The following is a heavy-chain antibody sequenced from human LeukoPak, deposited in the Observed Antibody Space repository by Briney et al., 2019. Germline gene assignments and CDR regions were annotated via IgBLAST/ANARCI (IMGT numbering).Heavy chain of an antibody. CDR2: INPNSGGT. D-gene: IGHD1-14*01. Sequence: GASVKVSCKASGYAFTGYYMHWVRQAPGQGLEWMGWINPNSGGTNYAQKFRGRVTMTRDTSISTAYMEVRRLRSDDTAVYYCAKDGSGTLNFFDPWGQGTLVTVSS. J-gene: IGHJ5*02. CDR3: AKDGSGTLNFFDP. V-gene: IGHV1-2*02. CDR1: GYAFTGYY.